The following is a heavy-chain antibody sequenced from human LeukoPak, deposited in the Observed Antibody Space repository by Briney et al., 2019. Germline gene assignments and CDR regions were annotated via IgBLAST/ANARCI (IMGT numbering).Heavy chain of an antibody. CDR2: IRGSGGGT. CDR3: AKDYSGYECGDY. J-gene: IGHJ4*02. D-gene: IGHD5-12*01. Sequence: GGSLRLSCAASGFTFSSYVMSWVRRAPGKGLEWVSSIRGSGGGTYYADSVKGRFTISRDNSKNTLYLQMNSLRAEDTALYYCAKDYSGYECGDYWGQGTLVTVSS. CDR1: GFTFSSYV. V-gene: IGHV3-23*01.